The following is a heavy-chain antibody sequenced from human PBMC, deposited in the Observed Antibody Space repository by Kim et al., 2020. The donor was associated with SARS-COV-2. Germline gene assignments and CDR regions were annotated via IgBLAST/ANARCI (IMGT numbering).Heavy chain of an antibody. CDR2: VNPTSGGT. CDR3: ARGGGLAANDY. Sequence: ASVKVSCKASGYNFIDTYMHWVRQAPGQGLEWVGRVNPTSGGTDYAQKFQGRVTMTGDTSISTAYMELSRLTSDDTAMYYCARGGGLAANDYWGQGTLVTVSS. CDR1: GYNFIDTY. J-gene: IGHJ4*02. D-gene: IGHD3-16*01. V-gene: IGHV1-2*06.